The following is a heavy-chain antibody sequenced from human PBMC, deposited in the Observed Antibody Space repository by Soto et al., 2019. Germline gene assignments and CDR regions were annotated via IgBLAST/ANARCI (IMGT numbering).Heavy chain of an antibody. CDR1: GFTFSNFD. Sequence: GGSLRLSCATSGFTFSNFDMHWVRQVPGKGLEWVSAIGAARDPYYLGSVKGRFTISRENAKNSVYLQMDDLRAGDSAVYYCARAYTGRLPRRADYYYAMDVWGQGTTVTVSS. CDR3: ARAYTGRLPRRADYYYAMDV. D-gene: IGHD2-2*02. J-gene: IGHJ6*02. V-gene: IGHV3-13*05. CDR2: IGAARDP.